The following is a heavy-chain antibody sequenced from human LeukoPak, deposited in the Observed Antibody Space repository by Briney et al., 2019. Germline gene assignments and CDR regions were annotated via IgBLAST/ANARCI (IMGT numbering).Heavy chain of an antibody. J-gene: IGHJ4*02. Sequence: GASVKVSCTASGGTFSSYAISWVRQAPGQGLEWMGGITPIFGTANYAQKFRGRVTITADKSTRTAYMELSSLRSEDTSVYYCARDNDSRGPPHFDRWGEGTLVAVCS. CDR2: ITPIFGTA. V-gene: IGHV1-69*06. D-gene: IGHD3-16*01. CDR1: GGTFSSYA. CDR3: ARDNDSRGPPHFDR.